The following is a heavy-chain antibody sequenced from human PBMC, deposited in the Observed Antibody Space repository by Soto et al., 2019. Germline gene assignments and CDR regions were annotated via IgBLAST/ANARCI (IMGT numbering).Heavy chain of an antibody. CDR2: INSDGSST. Sequence: GGSLRLSCAASGFTFSSYWMHWVRQAPGKGLVWVSRINSDGSSTSYADSVKGRFTISRDNAKNTLYLQMNSLRAEDTAVYYCARDEPYSSGWYTVEDYMDVWGKGTTVTVSS. J-gene: IGHJ6*03. CDR1: GFTFSSYW. V-gene: IGHV3-74*01. D-gene: IGHD6-19*01. CDR3: ARDEPYSSGWYTVEDYMDV.